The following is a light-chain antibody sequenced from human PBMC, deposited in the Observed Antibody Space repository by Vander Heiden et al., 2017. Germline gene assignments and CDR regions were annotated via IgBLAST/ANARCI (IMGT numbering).Light chain of an antibody. CDR2: GAS. CDR1: QSVSSN. CDR3: QQYNNWPPRT. J-gene: IGKJ2*01. V-gene: IGKV3-15*01. Sequence: EIVMTQSPATLSVSPGESATLSCRASQSVSSNLAWYQQKPGQAPRLLIYGASTRATGIPARFSGSGSGTEFTLTISSLQSEDFAVYYCQQYNNWPPRTFGQGTKLEIK.